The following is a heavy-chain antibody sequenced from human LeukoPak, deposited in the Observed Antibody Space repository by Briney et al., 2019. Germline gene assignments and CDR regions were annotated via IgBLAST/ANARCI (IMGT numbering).Heavy chain of an antibody. J-gene: IGHJ4*02. D-gene: IGHD3-22*01. CDR3: ARRETSNKKYYYDSSGYYYVY. CDR2: INHSGST. Sequence: SETLSLTCTVSGGSISSSSYYWSWIRQPPGKGLEWIGEINHSGSTNYSPSLKSRVTISVDTSKNQFSLKLSSVTAADTAVYYCARRETSNKKYYYDSSGYYYVYWGQGTLVTVSS. V-gene: IGHV4-39*07. CDR1: GGSISSSSYY.